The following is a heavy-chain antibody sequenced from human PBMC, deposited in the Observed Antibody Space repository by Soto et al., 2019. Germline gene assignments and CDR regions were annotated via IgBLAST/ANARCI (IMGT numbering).Heavy chain of an antibody. Sequence: QVQLQQWGAGLLKPSETLSLNCAVTGGSLSGYYWSWIRQPPGKGLEWIGEVKDGGHTNYSPSLRGRFTISSDTSNNQFSLRLNSVTAGDTGVYYCARGQEGVVATHWDQGSLVTVSS. CDR1: GGSLSGYY. CDR2: VKDGGHT. D-gene: IGHD5-12*01. V-gene: IGHV4-34*01. J-gene: IGHJ4*02. CDR3: ARGQEGVVATH.